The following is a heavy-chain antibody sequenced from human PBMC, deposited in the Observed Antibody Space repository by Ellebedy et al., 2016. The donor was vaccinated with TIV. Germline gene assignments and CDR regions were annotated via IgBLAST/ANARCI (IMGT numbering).Heavy chain of an antibody. D-gene: IGHD3-3*01. V-gene: IGHV1-18*01. CDR1: GYTFSSNG. CDR3: ARDSRVDDFWSGWSAFDI. CDR2: IGAYHGNT. Sequence: ASVKVSXXASGYTFSSNGISWVRRAPGQGLEWMGWIGAYHGNTNYAQKFQGRVTMTIETSTTTAYMELRNLRSDDTAVYYCARDSRVDDFWSGWSAFDIWGQGTVVTVSS. J-gene: IGHJ3*02.